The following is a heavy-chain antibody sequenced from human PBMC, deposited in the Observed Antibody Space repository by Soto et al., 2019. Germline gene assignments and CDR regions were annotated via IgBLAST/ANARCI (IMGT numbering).Heavy chain of an antibody. Sequence: SVKVSCKTSGFTFTDYDINWVRQASGQGLEWMGWMNANSGNTGYAQNFQGRVTMTRTTSSPTAYMELSGLESEDTAVYYCARGQYRRLDYWGQGTQVTVSS. CDR3: ARGQYRRLDY. V-gene: IGHV1-8*01. J-gene: IGHJ4*02. CDR1: GFTFTDYD. CDR2: MNANSGNT. D-gene: IGHD3-16*02.